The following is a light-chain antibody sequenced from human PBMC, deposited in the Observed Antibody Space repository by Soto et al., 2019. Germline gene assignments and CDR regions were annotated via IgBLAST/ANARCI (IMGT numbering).Light chain of an antibody. V-gene: IGKV3D-15*01. CDR3: QQYNNWPRA. J-gene: IGKJ1*01. CDR1: QSVSSSY. CDR2: GAS. Sequence: EIEMTQSPATLSVSPGERATLSCTARQSVSSSYLAWYQQKPGQAPRLLSYGASSRATGIPDRFSGRGSGTEFTLTICSLQSEDFAVYYCQQYNNWPRAFGQGSKVDIK.